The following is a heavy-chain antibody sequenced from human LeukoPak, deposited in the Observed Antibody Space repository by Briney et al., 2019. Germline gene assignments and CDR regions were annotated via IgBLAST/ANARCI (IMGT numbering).Heavy chain of an antibody. D-gene: IGHD3-22*01. CDR3: ASTRYYDSSGYRWFDP. J-gene: IGHJ5*02. V-gene: IGHV4-34*01. CDR2: INHSGST. Sequence: PSETLSLTCAVYGGSFSGYYWSWIRQPPGKGLEWIGEINHSGSTNYNPSLKSRVTISVDTSKNQFSLKLSSVTAADTAVYYCASTRYYDSSGYRWFDPWGQGTLVTVSS. CDR1: GGSFSGYY.